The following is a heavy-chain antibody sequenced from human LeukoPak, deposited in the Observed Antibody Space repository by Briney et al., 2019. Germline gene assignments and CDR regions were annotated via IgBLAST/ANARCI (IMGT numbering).Heavy chain of an antibody. J-gene: IGHJ4*02. CDR3: ATDRKVGAGVPRFDY. CDR2: INQDGSET. D-gene: IGHD1-26*01. CDR1: GFPFTNYW. V-gene: IGHV3-7*01. Sequence: GGSLRLSCAASGFPFTNYWMIWVRQAPGKRPEWVGNINQDGSETNYVDSVKCRFSMSRDNAKTSLYLQMNSLRAEDTAVYYCATDRKVGAGVPRFDYWGRGALVTVPS.